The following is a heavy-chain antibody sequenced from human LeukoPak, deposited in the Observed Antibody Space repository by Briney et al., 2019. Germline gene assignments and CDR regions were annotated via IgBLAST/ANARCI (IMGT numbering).Heavy chain of an antibody. CDR3: ARIHTVTTATDY. J-gene: IGHJ4*02. D-gene: IGHD4-17*01. CDR2: IIPIFGTA. Sequence: SVTVSFKPSGGTFSNYAISWVRQAPGQGLEWLGRIIPIFGTANYAQKFQGRVTITADKSTSTAYMELSSLRSEDTAVYYCARIHTVTTATDYWGQGTLVTVSS. CDR1: GGTFSNYA. V-gene: IGHV1-69*06.